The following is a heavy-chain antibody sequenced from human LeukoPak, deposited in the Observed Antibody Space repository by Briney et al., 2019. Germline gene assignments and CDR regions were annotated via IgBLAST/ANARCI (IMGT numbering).Heavy chain of an antibody. CDR3: ATDRIVGASAFDV. CDR2: IKSKTNGGEAT. Sequence: GGSLRLSCAGSGFSFSHTWMNWVRQAPGKGLEYIGRIKSKTNGGEATEYAAAVTGRFFISRDDSVSTLYLHLNSLKTEDTAVYYCATDRIVGASAFDVWGQGTMVTVSS. V-gene: IGHV3-15*01. CDR1: GFSFSHTW. D-gene: IGHD1-26*01. J-gene: IGHJ3*01.